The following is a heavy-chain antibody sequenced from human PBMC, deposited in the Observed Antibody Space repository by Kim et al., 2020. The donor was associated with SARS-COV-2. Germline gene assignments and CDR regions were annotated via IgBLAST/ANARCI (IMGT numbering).Heavy chain of an antibody. J-gene: IGHJ5*02. CDR3: ARGPDSSGWYPEPNGDWFDP. Sequence: SETLSLTCAVYGGSFSGYYWSWIRQPPGKGLEWIGEINHSGSTNYNPSLKSRVTISVDTSKNQFSLKLSSVTAADTAVYYCARGPDSSGWYPEPNGDWFDPWGQGTLVTVSS. V-gene: IGHV4-34*01. D-gene: IGHD6-19*01. CDR2: INHSGST. CDR1: GGSFSGYY.